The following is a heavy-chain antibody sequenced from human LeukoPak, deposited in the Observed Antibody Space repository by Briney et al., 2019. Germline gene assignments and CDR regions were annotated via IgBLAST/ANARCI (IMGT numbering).Heavy chain of an antibody. J-gene: IGHJ3*01. V-gene: IGHV3-7*01. D-gene: IGHD3-16*01. Sequence: GGSLRLSCTASGFTLSSYEMSWIRQAPGKGLEWVANIKQDGSEKYYVDSVKGRFTISRDNARNSLYLQMNSLRAEDTAVYYCARDFLHLGGWGQGTMVTVSS. CDR1: GFTLSSYE. CDR2: IKQDGSEK. CDR3: ARDFLHLGG.